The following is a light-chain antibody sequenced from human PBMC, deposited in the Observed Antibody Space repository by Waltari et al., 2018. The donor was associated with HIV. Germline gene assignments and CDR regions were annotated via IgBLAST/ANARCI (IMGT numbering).Light chain of an antibody. V-gene: IGLV2-14*03. CDR2: HVD. CDR3: ASYLNFGSLV. CDR1: TTLIGGSNY. Sequence: QSALTHPASVSGSPGQSVPIPCTGTTTLIGGSNYVSCYHPRPGEAPKLIIFHVDSRPTGISSRFSGSKSGNTASLTISGLQAEDEADFYCASYLNFGSLVFGGGTKLTVL. J-gene: IGLJ3*02.